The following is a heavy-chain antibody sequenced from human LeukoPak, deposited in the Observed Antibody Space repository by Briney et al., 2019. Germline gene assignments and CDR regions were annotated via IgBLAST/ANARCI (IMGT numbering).Heavy chain of an antibody. D-gene: IGHD3-3*01. J-gene: IGHJ3*02. CDR3: ARDGHYDFWSGYPSDDAFDI. V-gene: IGHV1-46*01. Sequence: GASVKVSCKASGYTFTSYYMHWVRQAPGQGLEWMGIINPSGGSTSYAQKFQGRVTMTRDTSTSTVYMELSSLRSEDTAVYYCARDGHYDFWSGYPSDDAFDIWGQGTMVTVSS. CDR1: GYTFTSYY. CDR2: INPSGGST.